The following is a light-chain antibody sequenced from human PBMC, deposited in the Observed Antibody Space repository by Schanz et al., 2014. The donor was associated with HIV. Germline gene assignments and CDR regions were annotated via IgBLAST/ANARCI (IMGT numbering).Light chain of an antibody. J-gene: IGLJ2*01. V-gene: IGLV2-14*01. CDR2: DVS. Sequence: QSALTQPASVSGSPGQSISISCTGTSGVVGSYNYVSWYQQHPGKAPKLMIYDVSNRPSGVPDRFSGSKSGTSASLAITGLQAEDEATYYCQSYDTSLSDSGVFGGGTKLTVL. CDR3: QSYDTSLSDSGV. CDR1: SGVVGSYNY.